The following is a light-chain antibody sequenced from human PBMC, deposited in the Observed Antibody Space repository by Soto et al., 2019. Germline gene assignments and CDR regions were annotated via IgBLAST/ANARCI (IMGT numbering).Light chain of an antibody. CDR2: AAS. CDR1: QNIASF. V-gene: IGKV1-39*01. CDR3: QQTYNMPVT. Sequence: DVQMTQSPSSLSASVGDRVTITCRSSQNIASFLNWYQQRPGTAPKLLIFAASNLENGVPSRFSGRGSATDFTHTISSLQPEDFATYFCQQTYNMPVTFGQGTKLEMK. J-gene: IGKJ2*01.